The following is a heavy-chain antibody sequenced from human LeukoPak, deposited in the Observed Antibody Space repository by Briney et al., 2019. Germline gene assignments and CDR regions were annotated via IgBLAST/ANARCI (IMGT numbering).Heavy chain of an antibody. V-gene: IGHV4-31*03. Sequence: PSETLSLTCTVSGGSISSGGYYWSWIRQHPGKGLEWIGYIYYSGSTYYNPSLKSRVTLSVDTSKNQFSLKLNSVTAADTAVYYCARHYCTGDNCYYFDYWGQGTLVTVSS. D-gene: IGHD2-15*01. CDR2: IYYSGST. CDR1: GGSISSGGYY. J-gene: IGHJ4*02. CDR3: ARHYCTGDNCYYFDY.